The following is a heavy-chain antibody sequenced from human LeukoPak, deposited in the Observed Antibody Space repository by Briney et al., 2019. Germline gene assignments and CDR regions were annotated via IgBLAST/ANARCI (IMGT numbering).Heavy chain of an antibody. CDR2: ISNSGSMI. V-gene: IGHV3-48*02. CDR1: GFTFSSYA. Sequence: PGGSLRLSCAASGFTFSSYAMSWVRQAPGKGLEWVSYISNSGSMIYYADSVKGRFTLSRDNAKNSLYLQMNSLRDEDTAVYYCARGPISGWSADYWGQGTLVTVSS. J-gene: IGHJ4*02. D-gene: IGHD6-19*01. CDR3: ARGPISGWSADY.